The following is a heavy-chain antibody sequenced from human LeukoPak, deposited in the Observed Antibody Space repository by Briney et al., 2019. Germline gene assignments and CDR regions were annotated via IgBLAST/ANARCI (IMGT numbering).Heavy chain of an antibody. CDR1: GFTFDVYT. D-gene: IGHD6-19*01. Sequence: PGGSLTLFCAAPGFTFDVYTMQCARQAPGEGLVWVSFISWDGVSIYYRVPEKRRFTISRDNSKNSLYPQMNSLRTEDPALYYCAKVAGIAVAGEGDYYYGMDVWGQGTTVTVSS. V-gene: IGHV3-43*01. CDR3: AKVAGIAVAGEGDYYYGMDV. J-gene: IGHJ6*02. CDR2: ISWDGVSI.